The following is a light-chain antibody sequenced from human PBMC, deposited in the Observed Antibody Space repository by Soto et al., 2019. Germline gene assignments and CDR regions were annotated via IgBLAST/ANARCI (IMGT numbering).Light chain of an antibody. CDR3: QQYDGN. Sequence: DIQLTQSPSTLSASVGDRVTLTCRASQNINNWLAWYQQKPGKAPKVLIYDASSLESGVPSRFSGSGSGKEFTLTISSLQPDDFATYYCQQYDGNFGPGTKVDIK. V-gene: IGKV1-5*01. J-gene: IGKJ3*01. CDR2: DAS. CDR1: QNINNW.